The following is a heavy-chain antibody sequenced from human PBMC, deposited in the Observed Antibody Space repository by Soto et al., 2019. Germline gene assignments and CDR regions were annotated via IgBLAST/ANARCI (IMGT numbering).Heavy chain of an antibody. V-gene: IGHV4-30-2*01. D-gene: IGHD2-2*02. CDR3: ARFRGSAILDL. Sequence: SETLSLTCAVSCGSISSGGYSWSWIRQPPGKGLEWIGYIYHTGNTYYNPSLESRVTMSVDRSKNQLSLEVTSVTAADTAVYYCARFRGSAILDLWGQGSLVTVSS. CDR1: CGSISSGGYS. J-gene: IGHJ5*02. CDR2: IYHTGNT.